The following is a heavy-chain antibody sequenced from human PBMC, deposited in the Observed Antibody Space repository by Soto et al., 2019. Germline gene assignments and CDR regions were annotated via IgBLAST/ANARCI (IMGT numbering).Heavy chain of an antibody. CDR2: ISGSGGST. D-gene: IGHD3-16*01. J-gene: IGHJ6*02. Sequence: GGSLRLSCAASGFTFSSYAMSWVRQAPGKGLEWVSAISGSGGSTYYADSVKGRFTISRDNSKNTLYLQMNSLRAEDTAVYYCAKLKVRFWHYSGMDVWGQGTTVTVSS. CDR1: GFTFSSYA. CDR3: AKLKVRFWHYSGMDV. V-gene: IGHV3-23*01.